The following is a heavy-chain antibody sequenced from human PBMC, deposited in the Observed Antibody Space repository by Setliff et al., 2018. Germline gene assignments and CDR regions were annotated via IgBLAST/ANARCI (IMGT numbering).Heavy chain of an antibody. CDR1: GDSISDISYY. V-gene: IGHV4-39*07. D-gene: IGHD3-3*01. J-gene: IGHJ5*02. CDR2: IYYSGTA. Sequence: PSETLSLTCTISGDSISDISYYWGFIRQSPGKGPEWIGSIYYSGTAYYNPSLKSRVTISLDTSKNQFSLKLTSVTAADTAVYYCARAPQYSNFWYALSWFDPWGQGTLVTVSS. CDR3: ARAPQYSNFWYALSWFDP.